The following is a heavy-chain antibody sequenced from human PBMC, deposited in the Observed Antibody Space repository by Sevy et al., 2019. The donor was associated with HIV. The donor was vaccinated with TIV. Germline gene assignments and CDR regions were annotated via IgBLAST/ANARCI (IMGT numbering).Heavy chain of an antibody. CDR2: ISYDGSKN. CDR3: ARVPFSSSWYPFDY. CDR1: GFTFSSYV. Sequence: GGSLRLSCAASGFTFSSYVMHWVRRAPGKGLEWVAVISYDGSKNTYADSVKGRFSIPRDNSKNTLYLQMNSLRTEDTAVYYCARVPFSSSWYPFDYWGQGTLVTVSS. V-gene: IGHV3-30-3*01. D-gene: IGHD6-13*01. J-gene: IGHJ4*02.